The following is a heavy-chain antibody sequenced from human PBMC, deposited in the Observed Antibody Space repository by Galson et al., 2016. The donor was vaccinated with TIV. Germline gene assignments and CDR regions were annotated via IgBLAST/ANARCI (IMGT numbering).Heavy chain of an antibody. Sequence: SLRLSCAASGFTFSAYAMTWVRQGPGKGLEWISFITYTSATIYYADSVKGRFTVSRDNAKNSLYLQMNSLRAEDTAVYYCARPGNYDGDRRGAFDLWGQGTMVTVSP. V-gene: IGHV3-48*04. CDR3: ARPGNYDGDRRGAFDL. CDR2: ITYTSATI. J-gene: IGHJ3*01. CDR1: GFTFSAYA. D-gene: IGHD4-23*01.